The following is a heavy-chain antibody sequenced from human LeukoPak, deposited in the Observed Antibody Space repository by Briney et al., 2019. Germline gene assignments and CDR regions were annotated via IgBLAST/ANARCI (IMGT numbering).Heavy chain of an antibody. CDR2: ISDGSNYI. V-gene: IGHV3-21*01. J-gene: IGHJ4*02. CDR1: GFTFSSYS. CDR3: ARGNYYGSSGYYYVHY. D-gene: IGHD3-22*01. Sequence: PGGSLRLSCAASGFTFSSYSMNWFRQAPGKGLEWVSSISDGSNYIYYADSLRGRFTISRDNAKNSLYLQINSLRVEDTAVYYCARGNYYGSSGYYYVHYWGQGTLVTVSS.